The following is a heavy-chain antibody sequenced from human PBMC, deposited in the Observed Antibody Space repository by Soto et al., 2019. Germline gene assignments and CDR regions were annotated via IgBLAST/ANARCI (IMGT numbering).Heavy chain of an antibody. J-gene: IGHJ6*03. CDR2: IYPGDSET. Sequence: PGESLKISCKGSGYNFTNYWIGWVCQMPGKGLEWMGIIYPGDSETRYSPSFQGQVTISADKSISTAYLQWSSLKASDTAMYYCARHRGGYSSSAWEYYYYYMDVWGKGTTVTVSS. D-gene: IGHD6-13*01. CDR1: GYNFTNYW. V-gene: IGHV5-51*01. CDR3: ARHRGGYSSSAWEYYYYYMDV.